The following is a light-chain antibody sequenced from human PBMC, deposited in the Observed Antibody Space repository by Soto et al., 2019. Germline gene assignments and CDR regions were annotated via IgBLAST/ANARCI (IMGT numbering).Light chain of an antibody. CDR1: CGNVASQY. CDR3: QSQDGSNVF. V-gene: IGLV6-57*02. Sequence: NFMLTQPHSVSQSPGKAVTISCTGSCGNVASQYVQCHQQRQGSALTTVIYENDQRPSGFPDRFSGSLDASSNSASLTISGLQTEDEADSCCQSQDGSNVFFGGGTKLIVL. CDR2: END. J-gene: IGLJ2*01.